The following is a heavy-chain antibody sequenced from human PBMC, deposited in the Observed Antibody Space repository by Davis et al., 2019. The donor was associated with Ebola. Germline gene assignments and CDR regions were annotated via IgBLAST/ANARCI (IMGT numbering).Heavy chain of an antibody. CDR2: IYPGDSDT. V-gene: IGHV5-51*01. CDR3: ARQTTVTTDFDY. D-gene: IGHD4-17*01. CDR1: GYSFTRYW. Sequence: PGKSLKISCKGSGYSFTRYWIGWVRQMPGKGLEWMGIIYPGDSDTRYSPSFQGQVTISADRSISTAYLQWSSLKASDTAMYYCARQTTVTTDFDYWGQGTLVTVSS. J-gene: IGHJ4*02.